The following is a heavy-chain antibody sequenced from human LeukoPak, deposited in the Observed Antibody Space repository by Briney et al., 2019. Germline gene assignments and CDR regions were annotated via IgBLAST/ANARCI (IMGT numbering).Heavy chain of an antibody. Sequence: SETLSLTCAASGCTISSYYWSWVRQPPGKGLEWIGYIYYSGSTNYNPSLKSRVTISVDTSKNQYSLKLSSVTAADTAVYYCARGGTNDYYYGMDVWGQGTTVTVSS. J-gene: IGHJ6*02. CDR2: IYYSGST. CDR1: GCTISSYY. V-gene: IGHV4-59*01. D-gene: IGHD2-15*01. CDR3: ARGGTNDYYYGMDV.